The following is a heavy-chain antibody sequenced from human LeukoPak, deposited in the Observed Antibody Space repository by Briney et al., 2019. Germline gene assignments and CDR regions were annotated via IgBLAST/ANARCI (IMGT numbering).Heavy chain of an antibody. Sequence: SETLSLTCAVYGGSFSGYYWSWIRQPPGKGLEWIGEINHSGSTNYNPSLKSRVTISVDTSKNQFSLKLSSVTAADTAVYYCARGESGGLRYYHYYMDVWGKGTTVTVSS. CDR3: ARGESGGLRYYHYYMDV. J-gene: IGHJ6*03. V-gene: IGHV4-34*01. D-gene: IGHD4-23*01. CDR2: INHSGST. CDR1: GGSFSGYY.